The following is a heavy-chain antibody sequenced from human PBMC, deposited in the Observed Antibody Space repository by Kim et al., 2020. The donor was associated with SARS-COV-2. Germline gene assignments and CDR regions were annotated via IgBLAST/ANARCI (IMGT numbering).Heavy chain of an antibody. CDR2: IYPGDSDT. V-gene: IGHV5-51*01. CDR3: ARTGIAAAGRASGMDV. D-gene: IGHD6-13*01. J-gene: IGHJ6*02. CDR1: GYSFTSYW. Sequence: GESLKISCKGSGYSFTSYWIGWVRQMPGKGLEWMGIIYPGDSDTRYSPSFQGQVTISADKSISTAYLQWSSLKASDTAMYYCARTGIAAAGRASGMDVWGQGTTVTVSS.